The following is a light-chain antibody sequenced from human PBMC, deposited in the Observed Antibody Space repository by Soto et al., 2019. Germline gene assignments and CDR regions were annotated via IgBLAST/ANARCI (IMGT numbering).Light chain of an antibody. CDR2: DVS. CDR3: SLYTSSSTLLYV. Sequence: QSALTQPASVSGSPGQSITISCTGTSSDVVGYNYVSWYQQHPGKAPKLMIYDVSNRPSGVSNRFSGSKSGNTASLTISGLQAEDEADYSCSLYTSSSTLLYVFGPGTKLTVL. CDR1: SSDVVGYNY. J-gene: IGLJ1*01. V-gene: IGLV2-14*01.